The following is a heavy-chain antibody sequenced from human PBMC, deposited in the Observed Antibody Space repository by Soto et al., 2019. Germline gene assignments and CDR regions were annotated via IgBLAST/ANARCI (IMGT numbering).Heavy chain of an antibody. CDR2: ISYDGSNK. Sequence: QVQLVESGGGVVQPGRSLRLSCAASGFTFSSYGMHWVRQAPGKGLEWVAVISYDGSNKYYADSVKGRFTISRDNSKNTLYLQMNSLRAEDTAVYYCAKVSGSYELGFDYWGQGTLVTXSS. CDR3: AKVSGSYELGFDY. D-gene: IGHD1-26*01. J-gene: IGHJ4*02. V-gene: IGHV3-30*18. CDR1: GFTFSSYG.